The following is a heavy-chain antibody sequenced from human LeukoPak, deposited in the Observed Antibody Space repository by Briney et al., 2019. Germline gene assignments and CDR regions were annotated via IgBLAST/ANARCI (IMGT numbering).Heavy chain of an antibody. CDR3: ARDTYCSSTSCYTAGIDP. CDR1: GGSISSGGYS. J-gene: IGHJ5*02. V-gene: IGHV4-30-2*01. CDR2: IYHSGST. Sequence: SETLSLTCAVSGGSISSGGYSWSWIRQPPGRGLEWIGYIYHSGSTYYNPSLKSRVTISVDRSKNQFSLKLSSVTAADTAVYYCARDTYCSSTSCYTAGIDPWGQGTLVTVSS. D-gene: IGHD2-2*02.